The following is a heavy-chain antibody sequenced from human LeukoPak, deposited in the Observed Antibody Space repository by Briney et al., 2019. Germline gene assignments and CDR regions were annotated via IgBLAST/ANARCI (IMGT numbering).Heavy chain of an antibody. Sequence: PGGSLRLSCAASGFAFSSFAMNWVRQAPGKGLQWASAISDDATTTYYPDSLTGRFTISRDNSRNTLYLQMNSLRADDTAVYYCAKGVYGDHPHYSDYWGQGTLVIVSS. CDR1: GFAFSSFA. J-gene: IGHJ4*02. D-gene: IGHD4-17*01. CDR3: AKGVYGDHPHYSDY. V-gene: IGHV3-23*01. CDR2: ISDDATTT.